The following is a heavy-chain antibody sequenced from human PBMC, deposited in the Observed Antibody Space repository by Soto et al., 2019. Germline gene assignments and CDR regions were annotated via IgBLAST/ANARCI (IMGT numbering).Heavy chain of an antibody. J-gene: IGHJ6*01. D-gene: IGHD6-13*01. Sequence: PGGSLRLSCAASGFTFSSYWMHWVRQAPGKGLEWVAVISCDGSNKYYADSVKGRFTISRDNSKNTLYLQMNSLRAEDTAVYYCAKDPSDSMAAAVDYYHYGMDVWGQGTTVTVSS. CDR1: GFTFSSYW. CDR2: ISCDGSNK. V-gene: IGHV3-30*18. CDR3: AKDPSDSMAAAVDYYHYGMDV.